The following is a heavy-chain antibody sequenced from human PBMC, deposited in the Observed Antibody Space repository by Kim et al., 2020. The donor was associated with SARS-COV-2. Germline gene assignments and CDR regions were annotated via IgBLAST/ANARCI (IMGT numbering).Heavy chain of an antibody. J-gene: IGHJ4*02. CDR1: GFAFNEHT. CDR2: ISWDGGTI. V-gene: IGHV3-43*01. CDR3: AKGMRSSGYYLDS. Sequence: GGSLRLSCLASGFAFNEHTLHWVRQRPGKALEWVSLISWDGGTIRYGESVRGRFTISRDNSQNYVYLQMDSLNIEDSALYYCAKGMRSSGYYLDSWGQGTLVTVSS. D-gene: IGHD3-22*01.